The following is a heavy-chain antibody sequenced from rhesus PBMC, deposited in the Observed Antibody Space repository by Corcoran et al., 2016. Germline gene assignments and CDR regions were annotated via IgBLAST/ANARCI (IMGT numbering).Heavy chain of an antibody. CDR2: IIYTGGST. CDR1: GFSFSDYY. D-gene: IGHD5-24*01. V-gene: IGHV3S18*01. Sequence: EVQLVESGGGLAKPGGSLRLSCAASGFSFSDYYMYWVRQARGKGLEWVSGIIYTGGSTYYADSVKGRFTISRENAKNTLYLPMDSLRAEDTAVYYCARGGGYSYNRFDVWGAGVLVTVSS. CDR3: ARGGGYSYNRFDV. J-gene: IGHJ5-1*01.